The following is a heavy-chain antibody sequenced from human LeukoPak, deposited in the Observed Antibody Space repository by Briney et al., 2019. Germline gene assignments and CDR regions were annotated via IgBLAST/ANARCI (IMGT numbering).Heavy chain of an antibody. CDR1: GFTFSSYW. CDR2: IKQDGSEK. D-gene: IGHD6-19*01. V-gene: IGHV3-7*01. CDR3: VRISTAVAGADY. Sequence: GGSLRLSCAASGFTFSSYWMSWVRQAPGKGLEWVANIKQDGSEKYYVDSVKGRFTISRDNTKNSLYLQMDSLTAEDTAVYYCVRISTAVAGADYWGQGTLVTVSS. J-gene: IGHJ4*02.